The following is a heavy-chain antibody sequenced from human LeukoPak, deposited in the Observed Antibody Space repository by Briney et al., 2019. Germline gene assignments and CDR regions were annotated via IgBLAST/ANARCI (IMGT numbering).Heavy chain of an antibody. CDR1: GFTFSNYG. V-gene: IGHV3-33*01. D-gene: IGHD1-1*01. CDR3: ARDHSGTQDY. Sequence: PGGSLRLSCAASGFTFSNYGMHWVRQAPGKGLEWVAVIWDDVSNEYYADSVKGRFTIFRDNRRNTLYLQMNSLRAEDTAVYSCARDHSGTQDYWGQGTLVTVSS. J-gene: IGHJ4*02. CDR2: IWDDVSNE.